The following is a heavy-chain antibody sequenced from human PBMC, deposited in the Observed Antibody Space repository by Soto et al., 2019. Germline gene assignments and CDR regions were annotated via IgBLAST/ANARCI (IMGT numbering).Heavy chain of an antibody. Sequence: QVQLQESGPGLVKPSGTLSLTCTVSGGSVSSGSYYWSWIRQPPGKGLEWIGYIYYSGSTNYNPSLKSRVTISVDTSKNQFSLKLSSVTAADTAVYYCARDRDGYFDYWGQGTLVTVSS. CDR2: IYYSGST. J-gene: IGHJ4*02. D-gene: IGHD6-13*01. V-gene: IGHV4-61*01. CDR3: ARDRDGYFDY. CDR1: GGSVSSGSYY.